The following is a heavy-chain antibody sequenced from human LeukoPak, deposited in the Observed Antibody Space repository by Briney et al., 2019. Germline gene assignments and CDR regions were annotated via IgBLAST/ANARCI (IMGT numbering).Heavy chain of an antibody. Sequence: ASVKVSCKASGYTFTGYYMHWVRQAPGQGLEWMGWINPNSGGTNYAQKFQGRVTMTRDTSISTAYMELSRLRSDDTAVYYCASLIGAPVGFLAAAMTLEDYWGQGTLVTVSS. D-gene: IGHD2-2*01. CDR2: INPNSGGT. V-gene: IGHV1-2*02. CDR3: ASLIGAPVGFLAAAMTLEDY. CDR1: GYTFTGYY. J-gene: IGHJ4*02.